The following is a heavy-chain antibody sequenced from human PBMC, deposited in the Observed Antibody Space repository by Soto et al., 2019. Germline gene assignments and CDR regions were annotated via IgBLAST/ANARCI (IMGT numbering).Heavy chain of an antibody. CDR2: IAPVLRST. CDR1: GDTLNYYA. Sequence: SVKVSFKAPGDTLNYYAIVWVRQAPGRGLEWVGGIAPVLRSTSYALKFQGRVNITADASTSTAFLEMSSLTSADTGTYFCARATVLSFQADYWGQGSLVTVSS. V-gene: IGHV1-69*13. CDR3: ARATVLSFQADY. J-gene: IGHJ4*02.